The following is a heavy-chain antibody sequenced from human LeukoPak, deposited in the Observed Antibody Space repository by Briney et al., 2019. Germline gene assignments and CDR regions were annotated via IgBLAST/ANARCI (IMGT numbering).Heavy chain of an antibody. D-gene: IGHD5-12*01. J-gene: IGHJ4*02. CDR3: ARGKFIGGYLMYYFDY. CDR1: GGCFSGYY. CDR2: INHSGST. V-gene: IGHV4-34*01. Sequence: SETLSLTCAVYGGCFSGYYCSWIRQPPGKGLEWIGEINHSGSTNYNPSLKIRVTISVDTSKNQFSLKLSSVTAADTAVYYCARGKFIGGYLMYYFDYWGQGTLVTVSS.